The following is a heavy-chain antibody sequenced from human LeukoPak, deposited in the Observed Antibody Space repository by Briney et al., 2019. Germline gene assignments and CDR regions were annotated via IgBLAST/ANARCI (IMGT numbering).Heavy chain of an antibody. J-gene: IGHJ4*02. CDR2: IYYSGST. Sequence: PSETLSLTCTVSGGSISSYYWSWIRQPPGKGLEWIGYIYYSGSTNYSPSLKSRVTISVDTSKNQFSLKLSSVTAADTAVYYCARMSYFDWSTVNYFDYWGQGTLVTVSS. D-gene: IGHD3-9*01. V-gene: IGHV4-59*01. CDR1: GGSISSYY. CDR3: ARMSYFDWSTVNYFDY.